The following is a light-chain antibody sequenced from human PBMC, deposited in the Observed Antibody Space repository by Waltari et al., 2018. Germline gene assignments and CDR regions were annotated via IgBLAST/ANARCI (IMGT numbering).Light chain of an antibody. V-gene: IGKV1-5*01. CDR3: QQFINYPLT. CDR1: QSISSW. CDR2: DAS. J-gene: IGKJ3*01. Sequence: DIQMTQSPSTLSASVGDSVTITCRASQSISSWLAWYQQKPGKAPKVLIYDASTLESGVPSRFSGSGSGTEFTLTISSLQPDDFATYYCQQFINYPLTFGPGTTVDIK.